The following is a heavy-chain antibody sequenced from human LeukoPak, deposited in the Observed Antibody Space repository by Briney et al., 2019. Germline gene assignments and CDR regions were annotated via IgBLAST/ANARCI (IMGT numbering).Heavy chain of an antibody. CDR2: IYTSGST. D-gene: IGHD3-10*01. CDR1: GGSISSYY. V-gene: IGHV4-4*07. Sequence: SETLSLTCTVSGGSISSYYWSWIRQPAGKGLEWIGRIYTSGSTNYNPSLKRRVTMSVDTSKNQFSLKLSSVTAADTAVYYCARVSPGIYYYYYRAVGEKGTTVTVPS. CDR3: ARVSPGIYYYYYRAV. J-gene: IGHJ6*03.